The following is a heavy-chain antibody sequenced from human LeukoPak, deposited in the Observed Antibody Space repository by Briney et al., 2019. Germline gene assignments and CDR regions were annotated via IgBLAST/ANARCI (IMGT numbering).Heavy chain of an antibody. CDR3: ARDDYRGATNFDP. V-gene: IGHV4-59*01. CDR2: ISYTGST. Sequence: SETLSLTCTVSGGSISPYFWSWMRQTPGKGLEWIGYISYTGSTNYNPALKSRVTISVDTSKNQFSLQLTSVTAADTAVYYCARDDYRGATNFDPWGQGTLVTVSP. J-gene: IGHJ5*02. CDR1: GGSISPYF. D-gene: IGHD1-26*01.